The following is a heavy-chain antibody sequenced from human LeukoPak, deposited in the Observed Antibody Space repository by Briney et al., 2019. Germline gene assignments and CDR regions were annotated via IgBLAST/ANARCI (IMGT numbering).Heavy chain of an antibody. D-gene: IGHD5-18*01. V-gene: IGHV3-7*03. CDR3: ARAVTSMDGY. CDR2: LNEDGSKR. CDR1: GFTFSTYW. J-gene: IGHJ4*02. Sequence: PGGSLRLSCAASGFTFSTYWMTWVRQAPGKGLEWVASLNEDGSKRFYVGSVKGRFTISRDNAQNSVYLRMNSLTAEDTAVYYCARAVTSMDGYWGQGTLVTVSS.